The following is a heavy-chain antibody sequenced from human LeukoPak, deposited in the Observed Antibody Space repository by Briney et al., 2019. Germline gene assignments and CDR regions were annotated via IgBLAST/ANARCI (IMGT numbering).Heavy chain of an antibody. CDR3: ARTPTVTTRGYYYYMDV. Sequence: SETLSLTCTVSGGSISSYYWSWIRQPPGKGLEWIGYIYHSGSTNYNPSLKSRVTISVDTSKNQFSLKLSSVTAADTAVYYCARTPTVTTRGYYYYMDVWGKGTTVTVSS. CDR1: GGSISSYY. CDR2: IYHSGST. J-gene: IGHJ6*03. D-gene: IGHD4-11*01. V-gene: IGHV4-59*01.